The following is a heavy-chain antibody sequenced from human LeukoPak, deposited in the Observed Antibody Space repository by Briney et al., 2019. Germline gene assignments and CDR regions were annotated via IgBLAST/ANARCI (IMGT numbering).Heavy chain of an antibody. Sequence: SVKVSCKASGGTFRSYAISWVRQAPGQRLEWMGGIIHIFGTANYAQKFQGRVTITADESTSTAYMELSSLRSEDTAVYYCARVEWELRGGGHDAFDIWGQGTMVTVSS. CDR3: ARVEWELRGGGHDAFDI. CDR1: GGTFRSYA. D-gene: IGHD1-26*01. CDR2: IIHIFGTA. V-gene: IGHV1-69*01. J-gene: IGHJ3*02.